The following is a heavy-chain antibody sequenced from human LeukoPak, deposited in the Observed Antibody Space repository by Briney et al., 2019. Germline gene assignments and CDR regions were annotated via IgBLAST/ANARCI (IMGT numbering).Heavy chain of an antibody. Sequence: PGGSLRLSCPASGFTVSSNYMSWVRQAPGKGLEWVSVIYSWGSTYYPDSVKGRFTISRDNSKNTLYLQMNSLRAEETAVYYCARGRGKGYCSSTSCYTGGVFDYWGQGTLVTVSS. J-gene: IGHJ4*02. CDR2: IYSWGST. CDR1: GFTVSSNY. D-gene: IGHD2-2*02. V-gene: IGHV3-53*01. CDR3: ARGRGKGYCSSTSCYTGGVFDY.